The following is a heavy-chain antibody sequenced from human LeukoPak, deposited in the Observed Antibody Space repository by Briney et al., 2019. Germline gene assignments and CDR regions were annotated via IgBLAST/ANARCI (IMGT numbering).Heavy chain of an antibody. Sequence: PGGSLRLSCAASGFTFSSYEMNWDRQAPGKGLEWVSYISSSGSTIYYADSVKGRFTISRDNAKNSLYLQMNSLRAEDTAVYYCAREGQWLASYWGQGTLVTVSS. V-gene: IGHV3-48*03. CDR2: ISSSGSTI. CDR1: GFTFSSYE. D-gene: IGHD6-19*01. CDR3: AREGQWLASY. J-gene: IGHJ4*02.